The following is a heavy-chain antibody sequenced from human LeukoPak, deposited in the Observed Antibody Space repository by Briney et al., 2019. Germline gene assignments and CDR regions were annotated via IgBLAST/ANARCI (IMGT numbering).Heavy chain of an antibody. CDR3: VRDLSLHDGLVI. V-gene: IGHV1-69*05. D-gene: IGHD3-9*01. CDR1: GGTFINYA. J-gene: IGHJ3*02. CDR2: IIPMSGTR. Sequence: ASLKVSCMASGGTFINYAVSWVRQAPGQGLEWMGRIIPMSGTRNYAQNFQGRVTITTDESRTTVYMELSNLRSEDTAVYYCVRDLSLHDGLVIWGQGTMVTVSS.